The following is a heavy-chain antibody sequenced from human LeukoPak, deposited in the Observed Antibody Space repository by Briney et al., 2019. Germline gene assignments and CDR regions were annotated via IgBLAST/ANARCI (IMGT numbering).Heavy chain of an antibody. Sequence: GGSLRLSCAASGFTVTSYGMSWVRQAPGKGLEWVSSISSSSSYIYYADSVKGRFTISRDNAKNSLYLQMNSLRAEDTAVYYCAREKPPGYWGQGTLVTVSS. CDR3: AREKPPGY. CDR2: ISSSSSYI. J-gene: IGHJ4*02. V-gene: IGHV3-21*01. CDR1: GFTVTSYG.